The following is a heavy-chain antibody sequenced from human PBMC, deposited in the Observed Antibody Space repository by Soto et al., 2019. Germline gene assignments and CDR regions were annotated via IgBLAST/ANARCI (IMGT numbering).Heavy chain of an antibody. D-gene: IGHD2-2*01. J-gene: IGHJ3*02. CDR3: ARHIVVVPXAMRAGNDAFXI. V-gene: IGHV1-18*01. CDR1: GYTFTSYV. CDR2: ISAYNGNT. Sequence: GASVKVSCKASGYTFTSYVISWVRQAPGQGLEWMGWISAYNGNTNYAQKLQGRVTMTTDTSTSTAYMELRSLRSDDTAVYYCARHIVVVPXAMRAGNDAFXIWGQGTMVXVSS.